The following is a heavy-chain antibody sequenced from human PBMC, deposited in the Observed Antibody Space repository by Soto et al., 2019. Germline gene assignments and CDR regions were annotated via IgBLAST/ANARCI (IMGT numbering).Heavy chain of an antibody. J-gene: IGHJ6*02. V-gene: IGHV3-48*03. D-gene: IGHD6-13*01. CDR1: GFTFSSYE. CDR3: ARYIATADAAGYSSSWYFGHGMDV. Sequence: GGSLRLSCAASGFTFSSYEMNWVRQAPGKGLEWVSYISSSGSTIYYADSVKGRFTISRDNAKNSLYLQMNSLRAEDTAVYYCARYIATADAAGYSSSWYFGHGMDVWGQGTTVTVSS. CDR2: ISSSGSTI.